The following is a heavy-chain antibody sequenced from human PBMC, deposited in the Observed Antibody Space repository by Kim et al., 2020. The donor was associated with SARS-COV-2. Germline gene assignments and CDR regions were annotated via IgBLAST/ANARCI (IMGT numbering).Heavy chain of an antibody. CDR2: IKQDGSEK. D-gene: IGHD5-12*01. CDR1: GFTFSSYW. Sequence: GGSLRLSCAASGFTFSSYWMSWVRQAPGKGLEWVANIKQDGSEKYYVDSVKGRFTISRDNAKNSLYLQMNSLRAEDTAVYYCARDREVATIHMLDYWGQGTLVTVSS. V-gene: IGHV3-7*03. J-gene: IGHJ4*02. CDR3: ARDREVATIHMLDY.